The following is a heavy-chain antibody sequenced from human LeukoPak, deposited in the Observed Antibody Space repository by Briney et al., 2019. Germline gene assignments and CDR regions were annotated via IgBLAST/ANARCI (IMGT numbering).Heavy chain of an antibody. D-gene: IGHD3-22*01. Sequence: TGGSLRLSCAASGFTFSSYAMSWVRQAPGKGLEWVSAISGSGGSTYYADSVKGRFTISRDNSKNTLYLQMNSLRAEDTAVYYCAKDPAKEYYDSSGYVHWGQGTLVTVSS. CDR3: AKDPAKEYYDSSGYVH. CDR1: GFTFSSYA. J-gene: IGHJ4*02. CDR2: ISGSGGST. V-gene: IGHV3-23*01.